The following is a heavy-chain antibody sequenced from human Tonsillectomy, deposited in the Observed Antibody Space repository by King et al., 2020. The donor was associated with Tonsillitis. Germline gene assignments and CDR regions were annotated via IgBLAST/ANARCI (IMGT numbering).Heavy chain of an antibody. D-gene: IGHD1-26*01. Sequence: QLQESGPGVVKPSETLSLTCTVSGGSISSSDQYWAWIRQPPGKGLEWIGYIYYSGTIFYNPSLKSRITISGGTSENRFSLKLNSVTAADTAVYFCARSVSGSFDYWGQGALVTVSS. V-gene: IGHV4-39*01. CDR1: GGSISSSDQY. J-gene: IGHJ4*02. CDR3: ARSVSGSFDY. CDR2: IYYSGTI.